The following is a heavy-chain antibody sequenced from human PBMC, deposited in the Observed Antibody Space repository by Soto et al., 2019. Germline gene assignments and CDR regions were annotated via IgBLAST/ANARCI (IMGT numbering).Heavy chain of an antibody. CDR3: ARQVMITFGGVIAEYYYYYGMSV. CDR1: GYTFTSYG. J-gene: IGHJ6*02. D-gene: IGHD3-16*02. V-gene: IGHV1-18*01. CDR2: ISAYNGNT. Sequence: QVQLVQSGAEVKKPGASVKVSCKASGYTFTSYGISWVRQAPGQGLEWMGWISAYNGNTNYAQKLQGRVTMTTDTSTSTAYMELRSLRSDDTAVSYCARQVMITFGGVIAEYYYYYGMSVWGQGTTVTVSS.